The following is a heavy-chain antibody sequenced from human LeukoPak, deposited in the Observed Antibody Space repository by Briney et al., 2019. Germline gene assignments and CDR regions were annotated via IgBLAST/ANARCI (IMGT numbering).Heavy chain of an antibody. J-gene: IGHJ5*02. Sequence: GGSLRLSCAASGITFSSDSMNWVRQAPGKGLEWVSSISSSSSYIYYADSVRGRFTISRDNAKNSLYLQMNSLRAEDTAVYYCARASIAAAGWFDPWGQGTLVTVSS. CDR1: GITFSSDS. CDR3: ARASIAAAGWFDP. V-gene: IGHV3-21*01. CDR2: ISSSSSYI. D-gene: IGHD6-13*01.